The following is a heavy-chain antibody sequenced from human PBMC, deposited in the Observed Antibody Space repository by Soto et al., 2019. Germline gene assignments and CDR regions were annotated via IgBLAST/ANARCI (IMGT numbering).Heavy chain of an antibody. CDR3: ARLVIRDSDWFDP. CDR2: IYYSGST. CDR1: GGSISSGGYY. J-gene: IGHJ5*02. Sequence: SETLSLTCTVSGGSISSGGYYWSWIRQHPGRGLEWIGYIYYSGSTYYNPSLKSRVTISVDTSKNQFSLKLSSVTAADTAVYYCARLVIRDSDWFDPWGQGTLVTVSS. D-gene: IGHD2-21*01. V-gene: IGHV4-31*03.